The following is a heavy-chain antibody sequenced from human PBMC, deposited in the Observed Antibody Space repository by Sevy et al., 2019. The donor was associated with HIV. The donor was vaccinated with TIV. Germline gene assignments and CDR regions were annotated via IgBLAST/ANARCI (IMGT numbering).Heavy chain of an antibody. V-gene: IGHV3-23*01. D-gene: IGHD3-3*01. CDR1: GFTFSSYA. CDR2: ISGSGGST. J-gene: IGHJ6*02. CDR3: AKGGDFWSGYSISGMDV. Sequence: LSLTCAASGFTFSSYAMSWVRQAPGKGLEWVSAISGSGGSTYYADSVKGRFTISRDNSKNTLYLQMNSLRAEDMAVDYCAKGGDFWSGYSISGMDVWGQGTTVTVSS.